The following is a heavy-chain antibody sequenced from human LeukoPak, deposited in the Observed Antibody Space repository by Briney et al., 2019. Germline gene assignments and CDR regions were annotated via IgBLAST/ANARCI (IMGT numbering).Heavy chain of an antibody. J-gene: IGHJ3*02. CDR2: IKSKTDGGTT. D-gene: IGHD3-3*01. CDR3: TRDRYYDFWSCYYRAFGI. V-gene: IGHV3-15*01. CDR1: GFTFSNAW. Sequence: GGSLRLSCAASGFTFSNAWMSWVRQAPGKGLEWVGRIKSKTDGGTTDYAAPVKGRFTISRDNSKNTLYLQMNSLKTEDTAVYYCTRDRYYDFWSCYYRAFGIWGQGTMVTVSS.